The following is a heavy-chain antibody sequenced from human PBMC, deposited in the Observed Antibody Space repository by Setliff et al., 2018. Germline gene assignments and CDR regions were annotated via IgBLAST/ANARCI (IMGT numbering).Heavy chain of an antibody. Sequence: GASVKVSCKASAHIFKSYGISWVRQAPGQGLEWVGWISVYSGNAYYAQKLQDRVTLTTDTSTTTAYLELSSLRPDDTAMYYCARDQFRNSGGLYSWGQGTLVTVSS. D-gene: IGHD1-7*01. J-gene: IGHJ5*02. CDR1: AHIFKSYG. CDR2: ISVYSGNA. V-gene: IGHV1-18*01. CDR3: ARDQFRNSGGLYS.